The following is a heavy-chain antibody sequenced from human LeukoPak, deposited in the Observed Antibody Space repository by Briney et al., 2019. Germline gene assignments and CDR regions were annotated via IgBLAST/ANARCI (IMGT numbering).Heavy chain of an antibody. J-gene: IGHJ4*02. CDR3: ARPNYYDSSGYNY. V-gene: IGHV4-39*01. CDR2: IYYSGST. Sequence: SETLSLTCTVSGGSISSSSYYWGWIRQPPGKGLEWIGSIYYSGSTYYNPSLKSRVTISVDTSKNRFSLKLSSVTAADTAVYYCARPNYYDSSGYNYWGQGTLVTVSS. CDR1: GGSISSSSYY. D-gene: IGHD3-22*01.